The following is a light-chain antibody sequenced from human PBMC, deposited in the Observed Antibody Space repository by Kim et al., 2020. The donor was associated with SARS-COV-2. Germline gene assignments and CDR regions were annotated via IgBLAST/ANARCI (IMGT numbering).Light chain of an antibody. J-gene: IGKJ1*01. Sequence: DIQMTQSPSSLSASVGDRVTITCRASQSISSYLNCYQQKPRKTPRLLIYAASSLQSGVPSRFSGSGSGTDFTLTISSLQPEDFATYYCHQSYSTLVAFGQGTKVEIK. CDR2: AAS. CDR3: HQSYSTLVA. V-gene: IGKV1-39*01. CDR1: QSISSY.